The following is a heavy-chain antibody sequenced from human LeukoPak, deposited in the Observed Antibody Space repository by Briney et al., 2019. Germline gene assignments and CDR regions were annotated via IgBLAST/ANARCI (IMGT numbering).Heavy chain of an antibody. Sequence: ASVKVSCKASGYTFTSYGISWVRQAPGQGLEWMGIINPSGGSTSYAQKFQGRVTMTRDTSTSTVYMELSSLRSDDTAVYYCARDPVQLQRRDWFDPWGQGTLVTVSS. D-gene: IGHD1-1*01. CDR2: INPSGGST. CDR3: ARDPVQLQRRDWFDP. V-gene: IGHV1-46*01. J-gene: IGHJ5*02. CDR1: GYTFTSYG.